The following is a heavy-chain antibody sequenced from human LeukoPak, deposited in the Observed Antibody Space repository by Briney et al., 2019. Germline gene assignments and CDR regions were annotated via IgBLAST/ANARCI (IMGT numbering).Heavy chain of an antibody. J-gene: IGHJ6*02. V-gene: IGHV1-2*02. Sequence: ASVKVSCKASGYTFTGYYMHWVRQAPGQGLEWMGWINPNSGGTNYAQKFQGRVTMTRDTSISTAYMELSRLRSDDTAVYYCARGPATTKNYYYYGMDVWGQGTTVTVSS. CDR3: ARGPATTKNYYYYGMDV. CDR2: INPNSGGT. CDR1: GYTFTGYY. D-gene: IGHD5-12*01.